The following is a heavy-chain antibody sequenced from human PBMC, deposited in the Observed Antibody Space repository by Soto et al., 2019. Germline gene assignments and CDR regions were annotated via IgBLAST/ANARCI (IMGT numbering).Heavy chain of an antibody. Sequence: PWWSLRLSCTASGFTFSDSWMTWVRQAPGKGLEWVARIKPDESEKKYADSVKGRFSISRDNAKNSMYLQMDSLRGEDTAVYYCVRGGSNYASWGQGTLVTVSS. V-gene: IGHV3-7*01. CDR3: VRGGSNYAS. J-gene: IGHJ5*02. CDR2: IKPDESEK. CDR1: GFTFSDSW. D-gene: IGHD4-4*01.